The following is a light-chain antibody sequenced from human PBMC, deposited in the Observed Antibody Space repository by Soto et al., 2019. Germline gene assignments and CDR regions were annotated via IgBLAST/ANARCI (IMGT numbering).Light chain of an antibody. J-gene: IGLJ2*01. CDR2: EVS. CDR1: SSDVGGYQY. V-gene: IGLV2-14*01. Sequence: QSALTQPASVSGSPGQSITISCTGTSSDVGGYQYVSWYQQYPGKAPKLVIYEVSNRPSGVSIRFSGSKSGATASLTISGLQAEAEADYSCCSYTLSSTIVFGGGTQLTVL. CDR3: CSYTLSSTIV.